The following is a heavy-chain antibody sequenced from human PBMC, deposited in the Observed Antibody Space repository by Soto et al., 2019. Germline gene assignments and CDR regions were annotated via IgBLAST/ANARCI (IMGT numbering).Heavy chain of an antibody. CDR1: RGSISSSNW. CDR3: AGGCSGYAVDY. V-gene: IGHV4-4*02. J-gene: IGHJ4*02. Sequence: QVQLQESGPGLVKPSVTLSLTCAVSRGSISSSNWWSWVRKPPGKGLEWIGEIYHSGSTNYNPSHRSRVTLSVVKSKHQVTRKLGSVTAADTAVYYCAGGCSGYAVDYLGQGTLVTVSS. D-gene: IGHD5-12*01. CDR2: IYHSGST.